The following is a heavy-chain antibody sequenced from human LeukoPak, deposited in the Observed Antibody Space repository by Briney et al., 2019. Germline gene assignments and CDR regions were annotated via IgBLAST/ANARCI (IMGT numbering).Heavy chain of an antibody. CDR1: EFTFGDYA. J-gene: IGHJ6*02. V-gene: IGHV3-49*04. CDR3: TRGNSYGVVVLYYGMDV. CDR2: IRSKAYGGTT. Sequence: GGSLRLSCAASEFTFGDYAMSWVRQAPGKGLEWVGLIRSKAYGGTTEYAASVKGRFTISRDDSKRTVDLQMTSLKTEDTAIYYSTRGNSYGVVVLYYGMDVWGQGTTVTVSS. D-gene: IGHD5-18*01.